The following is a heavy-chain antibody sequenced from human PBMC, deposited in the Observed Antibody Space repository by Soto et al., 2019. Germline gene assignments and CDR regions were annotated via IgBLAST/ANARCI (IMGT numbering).Heavy chain of an antibody. V-gene: IGHV4-4*02. CDR2: IYHSGST. CDR3: ASQHYYDSSGYYVVY. D-gene: IGHD3-22*01. Sequence: SETLSLTCAVSGGSISSSNWWSWVGQPPGKGLEWIGEIYHSGSTYYDSSLQSRVTISIDTSKNQFSLKLSSVTATDTAVYYCASQHYYDSSGYYVVYWGQGTLVTVSS. J-gene: IGHJ4*02. CDR1: GGSISSSNW.